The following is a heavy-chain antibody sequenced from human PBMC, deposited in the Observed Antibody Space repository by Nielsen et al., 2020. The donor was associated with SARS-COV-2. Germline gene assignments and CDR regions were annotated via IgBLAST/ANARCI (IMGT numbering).Heavy chain of an antibody. CDR3: ARDSMAHVLLWFGELYAGGMDV. V-gene: IGHV3-11*01. CDR2: ISSSGSTI. CDR1: GFTFSDYY. J-gene: IGHJ6*02. Sequence: GGSLRLSCAASGFTFSDYYMSWIRQAPGKGLEWVSYISSSGSTIYYADSVKGRFTISRDNAKNSLYLQMNSLRAEDTAVYYCARDSMAHVLLWFGELYAGGMDVWGQGTTVTVSS. D-gene: IGHD3-10*01.